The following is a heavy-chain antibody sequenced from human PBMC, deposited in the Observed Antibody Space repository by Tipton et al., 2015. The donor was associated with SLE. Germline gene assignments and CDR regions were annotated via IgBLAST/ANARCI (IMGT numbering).Heavy chain of an antibody. CDR2: INHSGST. CDR3: ARGYPYYDILTGYYLPFNYYYGMDV. V-gene: IGHV4-34*01. Sequence: LSLTCAVYGGSFSGYYWSWIRQPPGKGLEWIGEINHSGSTNYNPSLKSRVTISVDTSKNQFSLKLSSVTAADTAVYYCARGYPYYDILTGYYLPFNYYYGMDVWGQGTTVTVSS. D-gene: IGHD3-9*01. J-gene: IGHJ6*02. CDR1: GGSFSGYY.